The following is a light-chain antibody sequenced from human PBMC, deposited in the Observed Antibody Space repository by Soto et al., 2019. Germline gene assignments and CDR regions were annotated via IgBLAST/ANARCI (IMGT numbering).Light chain of an antibody. CDR2: EVS. V-gene: IGLV2-8*01. Sequence: QSALTQPPSASGSPGQSVTISCTGTSSDVGGYNYVSWYQQHPGKAPKLIIYEVSKRPSGVPDRFSASKSGNTASLTVSGLQADDEADYYCSSYAGNYNLVFGGGTKLTVL. CDR3: SSYAGNYNLV. J-gene: IGLJ3*02. CDR1: SSDVGGYNY.